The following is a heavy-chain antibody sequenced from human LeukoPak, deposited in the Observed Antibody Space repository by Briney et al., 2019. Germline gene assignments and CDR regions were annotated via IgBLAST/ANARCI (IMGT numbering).Heavy chain of an antibody. V-gene: IGHV4-4*07. D-gene: IGHD2-8*01. CDR2: IYTSGST. CDR1: GGTISSYY. J-gene: IGHJ3*02. CDR3: ARAPADAGDDAFYI. Sequence: SETLSLTCTVSGGTISSYYWSWIRQPAGKGLEWIGRIYTSGSTNYNPSLKSRVTMSVDTSKNQFSLKPSSVTAADTAVYYCARAPADAGDDAFYIWGQGTMVTVSS.